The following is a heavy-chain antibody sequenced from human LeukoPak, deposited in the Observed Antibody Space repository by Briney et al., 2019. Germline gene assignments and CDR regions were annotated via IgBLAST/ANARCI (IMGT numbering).Heavy chain of an antibody. J-gene: IGHJ6*02. D-gene: IGHD1-14*01. CDR2: NYYSGST. CDR3: ARDEPMDV. Sequence: SETLSLTCTVSGGSISSYYWSWIRQPPGKGLEWIGYNYYSGSTNYNPSLKSRVTMSVDTSKNQFSLKLSSVTAADTAVYYCARDEPMDVWGQGTTVTVSS. CDR1: GGSISSYY. V-gene: IGHV4-59*01.